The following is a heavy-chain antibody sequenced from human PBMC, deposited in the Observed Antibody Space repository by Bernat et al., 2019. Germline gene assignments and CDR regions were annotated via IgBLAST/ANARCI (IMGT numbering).Heavy chain of an antibody. Sequence: QLQLQESGPGLVKPSETLSLTCTVSGGSISSSSYYWGWIRQPPGKGLEWIGSIHYSGSTYYNPSLKSRVTISVDTSKNQFSLKLSSVTAADTAVYYCARVGYCSGGSCYDDDYWGQGTLVTVSS. V-gene: IGHV4-39*01. CDR2: IHYSGST. CDR1: GGSISSSSYY. J-gene: IGHJ4*02. D-gene: IGHD2-15*01. CDR3: ARVGYCSGGSCYDDDY.